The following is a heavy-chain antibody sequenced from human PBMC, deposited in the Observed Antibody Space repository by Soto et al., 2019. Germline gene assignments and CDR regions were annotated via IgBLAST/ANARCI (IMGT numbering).Heavy chain of an antibody. D-gene: IGHD3-10*01. CDR3: AREVGSGSYYLFDY. CDR2: IYYSGST. Sequence: SETLSLTCTVSGGSLRNYYWSWIRQPPGKGLEWIGYIYYSGSTNYNPSLKSRVTISADTSKNQFSLKLSSVTAADTAVYYCAREVGSGSYYLFDYWGQGTLVTVSS. CDR1: GGSLRNYY. V-gene: IGHV4-59*01. J-gene: IGHJ4*02.